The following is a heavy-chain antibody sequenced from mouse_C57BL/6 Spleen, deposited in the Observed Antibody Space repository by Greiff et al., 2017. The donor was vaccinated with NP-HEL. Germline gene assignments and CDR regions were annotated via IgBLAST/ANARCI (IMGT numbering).Heavy chain of an antibody. V-gene: IGHV5-6*01. CDR1: GFTFSSYG. Sequence: EVKLVESGGDLVKPGGSLKLSCAASGFTFSSYGMSWVRQTPDKRLEWVATISSGGSYTYYPDSVKGRFTISRDNAKNTLYLQMSSLKSEDTAMYYCARVNWDQSFYFDYWGQGTTLTVSS. CDR2: ISSGGSYT. D-gene: IGHD4-1*01. J-gene: IGHJ2*01. CDR3: ARVNWDQSFYFDY.